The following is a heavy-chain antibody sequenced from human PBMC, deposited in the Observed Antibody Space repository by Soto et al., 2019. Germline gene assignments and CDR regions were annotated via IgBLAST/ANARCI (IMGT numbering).Heavy chain of an antibody. CDR1: GYRFTSYW. D-gene: IGHD3-3*01. V-gene: IGHV5-51*01. CDR3: ARLGFNYDFLSGYYNVQHYYGIDV. J-gene: IGHJ6*02. Sequence: GESPKNSCKGSGYRFTSYWISWVRLMPRKGLEGMGFIYPGDSDTRYSPSFQGQVTISADKSINSVYLQWSSLKASDTATYYCARLGFNYDFLSGYYNVQHYYGIDVWGQGTTVTVSS. CDR2: IYPGDSDT.